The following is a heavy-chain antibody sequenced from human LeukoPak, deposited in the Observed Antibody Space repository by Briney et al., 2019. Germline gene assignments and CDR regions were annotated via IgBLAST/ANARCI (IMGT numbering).Heavy chain of an antibody. CDR3: AKAGNAYNWSPFDR. CDR2: ISYDGSNK. Sequence: GGSLRLSCVASGFTFSSYGMHWVRQAPGKGLEWVALISYDGSNKYYADSVKGRFTISRDNSKNTLYLQMNSLRAEDTAVYYCAKAGNAYNWSPFDRWGQGTLVTVSS. J-gene: IGHJ4*02. D-gene: IGHD1-20*01. CDR1: GFTFSSYG. V-gene: IGHV3-30*18.